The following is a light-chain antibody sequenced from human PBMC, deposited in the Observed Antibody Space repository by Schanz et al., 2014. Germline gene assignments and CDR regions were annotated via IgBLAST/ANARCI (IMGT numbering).Light chain of an antibody. CDR3: AASWDYSLNGRV. CDR1: SSNIGRNP. J-gene: IGLJ2*01. Sequence: QSVVTQPPSASGTPGQRVTISCSGSSSNIGRNPVNWYQQLPGTAPKLLIYSDNRRPSGVPDRFSGSKSGTSASLAISGLQPEDEADYYCAASWDYSLNGRVFGGGTKLTVL. V-gene: IGLV1-44*01. CDR2: SDN.